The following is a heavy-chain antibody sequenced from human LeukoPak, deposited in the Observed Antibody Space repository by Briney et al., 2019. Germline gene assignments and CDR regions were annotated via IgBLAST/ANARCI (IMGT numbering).Heavy chain of an antibody. J-gene: IGHJ6*03. CDR2: INHSGST. CDR1: GGSFSGYY. V-gene: IGHV4-34*01. Sequence: SETLSLTCAVYGGSFSGYYWSWIRQPPGKGLEWIGEINHSGSTNYNPSLKSRVTISVDTSKNQFSLKLSSVTAADTAVYYCAKVISSWFQGGYYYMDVWGKGTTVTVSS. CDR3: AKVISSWFQGGYYYMDV. D-gene: IGHD6-13*01.